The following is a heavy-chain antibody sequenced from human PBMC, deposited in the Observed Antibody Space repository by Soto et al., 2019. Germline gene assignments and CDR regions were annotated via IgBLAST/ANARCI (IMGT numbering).Heavy chain of an antibody. CDR2: IIPILGIA. D-gene: IGHD6-19*01. Sequence: QVQLVQSGAEVKKPGSSVKVSCKASGGTFSSYTISWVRQAPGQGLEWMGRIIPILGIANYAQKFQGRVTITADKXTSTAYMELSSLRSEDTAVYYCARAGSSGWADAFDIWGQGTMVTVSS. CDR1: GGTFSSYT. J-gene: IGHJ3*02. CDR3: ARAGSSGWADAFDI. V-gene: IGHV1-69*02.